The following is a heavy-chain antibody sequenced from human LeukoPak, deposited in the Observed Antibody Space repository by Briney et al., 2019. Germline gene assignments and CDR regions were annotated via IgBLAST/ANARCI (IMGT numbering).Heavy chain of an antibody. D-gene: IGHD6-13*01. CDR1: GFTFDDYA. J-gene: IGHJ6*02. Sequence: GRSLRLSCAASGFTFDDYAMHWVRQAPGKGLEWVSGISWNSGSIGYADSVKGRFTISRDNAKNSLYLQMNSLRAEDTALYYCAKDMRSSPYGMDVWGQGTTVTVSS. CDR2: ISWNSGSI. V-gene: IGHV3-9*01. CDR3: AKDMRSSPYGMDV.